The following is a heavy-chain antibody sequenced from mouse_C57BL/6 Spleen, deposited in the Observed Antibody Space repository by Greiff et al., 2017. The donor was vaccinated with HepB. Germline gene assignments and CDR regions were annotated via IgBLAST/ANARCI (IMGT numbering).Heavy chain of an antibody. D-gene: IGHD1-1*01. V-gene: IGHV1-85*01. CDR1: GYTFTSYD. CDR3: ASPDPIYYYGSSNWYFDV. J-gene: IGHJ1*03. Sequence: VKLMESGPELVKPGASVKLSCKASGYTFTSYDINWVKQRPGQGLEWIGWIYPRDGSTKYNEKFKGKATLTVDTSSSTAYMELHSLTSEDSAVYFCASPDPIYYYGSSNWYFDVWGTGTTVTVSS. CDR2: IYPRDGST.